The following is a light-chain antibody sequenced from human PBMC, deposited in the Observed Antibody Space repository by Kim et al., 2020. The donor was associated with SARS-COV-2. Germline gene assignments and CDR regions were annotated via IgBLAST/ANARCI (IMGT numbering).Light chain of an antibody. Sequence: TINCKSSQSVLYTSNNLNYLAWYQQKPGQPPKLLIYWASTRESGVPDRFSGSGSGTDFTLTISSLQAEDVAVYYCQQYYTIPPWAFGQGTKVDIK. CDR1: QSVLYTSNNLNY. V-gene: IGKV4-1*01. J-gene: IGKJ1*01. CDR3: QQYYTIPPWA. CDR2: WAS.